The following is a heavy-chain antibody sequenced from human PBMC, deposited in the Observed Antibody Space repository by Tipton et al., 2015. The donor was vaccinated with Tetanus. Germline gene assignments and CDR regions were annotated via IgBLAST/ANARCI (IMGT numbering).Heavy chain of an antibody. CDR3: ARDQARGVRGWSYVDF. J-gene: IGHJ4*02. V-gene: IGHV4-31*01. CDR1: GGSISSGGYY. Sequence: TLSLTCTVSGGSISSGGYYWSWIRQHPGKGLEWIGDIYYSGSTYYNPFLKRLVTISVDTSKNQFSLKLNSVTAADAAVYSCARDQARGVRGWSYVDFWGQGSRVTVSS. D-gene: IGHD3-10*02. CDR2: IYYSGST.